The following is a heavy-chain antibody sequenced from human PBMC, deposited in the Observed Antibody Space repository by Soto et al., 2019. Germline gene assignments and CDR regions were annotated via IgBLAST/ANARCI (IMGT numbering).Heavy chain of an antibody. CDR2: IIPIFGTA. CDR1: GGTFSRHA. V-gene: IGHV1-69*01. Sequence: QVQLVQSGAEVRKPGSSVNVSCKASGGTFSRHAISWVRQSPGQGLEWMGGIIPIFGTATHAQKFQGRVTIIADESTSTVYMELSSLRSEDTAMYYCARGWGYDSNDYYYAYWGQGTLVIVSS. D-gene: IGHD3-22*01. J-gene: IGHJ4*02. CDR3: ARGWGYDSNDYYYAY.